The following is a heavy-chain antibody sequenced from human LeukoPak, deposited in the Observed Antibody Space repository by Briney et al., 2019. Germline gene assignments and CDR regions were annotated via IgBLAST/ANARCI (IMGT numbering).Heavy chain of an antibody. CDR2: ISFSVNTK. J-gene: IGHJ4*02. D-gene: IGHD2-15*01. V-gene: IGHV3-48*04. CDR3: ARVVV. Sequence: PGGSLRLSCAASGFTFSDYSMNWVRQAPGKGLEWVSYISFSVNTKYYGDSVKGRFTISRDNAKNSLYLQMNSLRAEDTAVYYCARVVVWGQGTLVTVSS. CDR1: GFTFSDYS.